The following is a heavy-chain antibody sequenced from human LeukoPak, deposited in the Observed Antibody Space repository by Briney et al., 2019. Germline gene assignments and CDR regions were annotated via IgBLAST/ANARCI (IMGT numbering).Heavy chain of an antibody. J-gene: IGHJ4*02. CDR3: VRDLGGRSGH. D-gene: IGHD1-26*01. V-gene: IGHV3-74*01. CDR1: GFTFSSNW. CDR2: INEDGSTT. Sequence: GGSLRLSCAASGFTFSSNWMHWVRQAPGKGLVWVSRINEDGSTTNYADSVKGRSTIFRDNAKNTLYLQMNSLRAEDTAVYYCVRDLGGRSGHWGQGTLVTVSP.